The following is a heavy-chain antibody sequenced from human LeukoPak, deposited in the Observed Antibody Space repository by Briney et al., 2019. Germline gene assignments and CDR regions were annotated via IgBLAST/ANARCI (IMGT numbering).Heavy chain of an antibody. J-gene: IGHJ5*02. CDR1: GGSISSYY. CDR2: IYYSGST. CDR3: ARWESYYDSSGTSQRLQNWFDP. D-gene: IGHD3-22*01. V-gene: IGHV4-59*01. Sequence: SETLSLTCTVSGGSISSYYWSWIRQPPGKGLEWIAYIYYSGSTNYNPSLKSRVTISVDTSKNQFSLKLSSVTAADTAVYYCARWESYYDSSGTSQRLQNWFDPWGQGTLVTVSS.